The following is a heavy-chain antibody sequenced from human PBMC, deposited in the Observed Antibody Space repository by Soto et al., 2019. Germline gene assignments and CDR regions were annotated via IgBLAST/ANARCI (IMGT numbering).Heavy chain of an antibody. Sequence: QVQLVESGGGVVQPGRSLRLSCAASGFTFSSYGMHWVRQAPGKGLEWVAVISYDGSNKYYADSVKGRFTISRDNSKNTVYLQMNSLRAEDTAVYYCAKLVEYDYIWGSYRYDDYWGQGTLVTVSS. D-gene: IGHD3-16*02. J-gene: IGHJ4*02. V-gene: IGHV3-30*18. CDR1: GFTFSSYG. CDR3: AKLVEYDYIWGSYRYDDY. CDR2: ISYDGSNK.